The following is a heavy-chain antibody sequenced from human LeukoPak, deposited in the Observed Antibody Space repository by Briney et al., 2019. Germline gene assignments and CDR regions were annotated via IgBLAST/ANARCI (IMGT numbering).Heavy chain of an antibody. CDR2: ISWNSGSI. J-gene: IGHJ4*02. V-gene: IGHV3-9*01. Sequence: GGSLRLSCAASGFTFDDYAMHWVRQAPGKGLEWVSGISWNSGSIGYADSVKGRFTISRDNAKNSLYLQMNSLRAEDTAVYYCATKGSGWSGHDYWGQGTLVTVSS. D-gene: IGHD6-19*01. CDR3: ATKGSGWSGHDY. CDR1: GFTFDDYA.